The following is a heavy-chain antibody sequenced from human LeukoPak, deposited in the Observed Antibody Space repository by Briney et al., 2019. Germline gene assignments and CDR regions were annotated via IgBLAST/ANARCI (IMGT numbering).Heavy chain of an antibody. V-gene: IGHV3-23*01. D-gene: IGHD6-13*01. CDR2: ISGSGGST. CDR3: ARDCYGDSSSCHDY. CDR1: GFTFTSYA. Sequence: GGSLRLSCAASGFTFTSYAMSWVRQAPGKGLEWVSAISGSGGSTYYADSVKGRFTISRDNAKDSLYLQMNSLRAEDTAVYYCARDCYGDSSSCHDYWGQGTLVTVSS. J-gene: IGHJ4*02.